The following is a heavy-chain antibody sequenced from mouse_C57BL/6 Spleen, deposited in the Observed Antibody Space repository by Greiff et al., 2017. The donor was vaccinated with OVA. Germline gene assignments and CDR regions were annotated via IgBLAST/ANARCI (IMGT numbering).Heavy chain of an antibody. Sequence: VQLQQPGAELVRPGSSVKLSCKASGYTFTSYWMHWVKQRPIQGLEWIGNIDPSDSETHYNQKFKDKATLTVDKSSSTAYMQLSSLTSEDSAVYYCATRGQGDYFDYWGQGTTLTVSS. CDR3: ATRGQGDYFDY. V-gene: IGHV1-52*01. CDR2: IDPSDSET. D-gene: IGHD3-3*01. J-gene: IGHJ2*01. CDR1: GYTFTSYW.